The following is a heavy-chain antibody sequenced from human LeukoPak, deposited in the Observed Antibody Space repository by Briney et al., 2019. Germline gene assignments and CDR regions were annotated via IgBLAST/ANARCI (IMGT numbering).Heavy chain of an antibody. J-gene: IGHJ1*01. CDR1: GFTFSAYF. V-gene: IGHV3-11*06. Sequence: PGRSLSPSRAASGFTFSAYFMSWIRQAPGKGLEGVSYISSNSTLNNYADSEKRRFTISRDNAKNSLYLQMNSLRVEDMAVYYCASRGSYKYFQHWGHGTLVTVSS. D-gene: IGHD1-26*01. CDR2: ISSNSTLN. CDR3: ASRGSYKYFQH.